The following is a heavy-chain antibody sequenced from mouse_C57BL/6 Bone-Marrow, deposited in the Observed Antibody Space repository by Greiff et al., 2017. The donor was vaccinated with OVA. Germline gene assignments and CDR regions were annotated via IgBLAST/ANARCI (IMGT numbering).Heavy chain of an antibody. CDR3: ARDERGLTGAAWFAD. CDR1: GYSFTNYL. D-gene: IGHD4-1*01. V-gene: IGHV1-54*01. CDR2: INPGSGGT. J-gene: IGHJ3*01. Sequence: VQLQQSGAELVRPGTSVKVSCKASGYSFTNYLIEWVKQRPGQGLEWIGVINPGSGGTNYNEKFKGKATLTADKSSSTAYMQLSSLTSEDSAVYFCARDERGLTGAAWFADWGQGALVTVSA.